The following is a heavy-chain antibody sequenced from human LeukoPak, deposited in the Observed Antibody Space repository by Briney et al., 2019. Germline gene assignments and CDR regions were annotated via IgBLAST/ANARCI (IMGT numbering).Heavy chain of an antibody. J-gene: IGHJ5*02. V-gene: IGHV4-39*01. CDR2: IYYSGSA. D-gene: IGHD6-25*01. CDR3: ARQSTIAAARIDP. Sequence: SETLSLTCTVSGGSISDSNYYWGWIRQPPGRGLEWIANIYYSGSAYYSPSLKSRVTVSVDTSKNQFSLKLNSVTAADTAVYYCARQSTIAAARIDPWGQGTLVTVSS. CDR1: GGSISDSNYY.